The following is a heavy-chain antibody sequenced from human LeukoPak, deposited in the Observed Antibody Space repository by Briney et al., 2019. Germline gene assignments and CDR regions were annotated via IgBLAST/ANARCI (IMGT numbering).Heavy chain of an antibody. J-gene: IGHJ4*02. CDR3: ARATTYYDFWSGYPFFDY. Sequence: PSETLSLTCAVYGGSFSGYYWSWIRQPPGKGLEWIGEINHSGSTNYNPSLKGRVTISVDTSKNQFSLKLSSVTAADTAVYYCARATTYYDFWSGYPFFDYWGQGTLVTVSS. CDR2: INHSGST. CDR1: GGSFSGYY. D-gene: IGHD3-3*01. V-gene: IGHV4-34*01.